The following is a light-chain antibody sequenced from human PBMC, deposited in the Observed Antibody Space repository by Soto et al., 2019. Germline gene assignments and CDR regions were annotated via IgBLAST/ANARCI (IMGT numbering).Light chain of an antibody. V-gene: IGKV1-5*01. Sequence: DIQMTQSPSTLSGSVGDRVTITCRASQTISSWLAWYQQKPGQAPRLLIYGASSRATGIPDRFSGSGSGTDFTLTIASLQPDDFATYYCQQYETFSGTFGPGTKVDIK. CDR1: QTISSW. J-gene: IGKJ1*01. CDR3: QQYETFSGT. CDR2: GAS.